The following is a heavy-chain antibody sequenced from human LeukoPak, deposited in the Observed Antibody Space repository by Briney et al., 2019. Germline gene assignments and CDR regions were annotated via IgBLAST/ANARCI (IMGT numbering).Heavy chain of an antibody. J-gene: IGHJ4*02. CDR1: GFTFSTYA. CDR3: AKDQRYNFGY. CDR2: ISGSDGSR. V-gene: IGHV3-23*01. Sequence: GGSLRLSCADPGFTFSTYAMSGVPQGPGRGGEWVSNISGSDGSRYYADSVKGRFTISRDNPKNTLYLQMNSLRAEDTAVYYCAKDQRYNFGYGGEGTLVTVSS. D-gene: IGHD3-9*01.